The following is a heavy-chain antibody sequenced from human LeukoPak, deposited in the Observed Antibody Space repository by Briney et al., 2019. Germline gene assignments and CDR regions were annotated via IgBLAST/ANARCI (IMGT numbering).Heavy chain of an antibody. D-gene: IGHD2-15*01. CDR3: ASQGVGLDY. CDR2: IHYGGTI. V-gene: IGHV4-39*01. J-gene: IGHJ4*02. Sequence: SETLSLTCTVSGGSITTTSYYWGWIRQPPGKGLEWIGSIHYGGTIYYNPSLKSRLTISVDTSKNQFSLKLSSVTAADTAVYYCASQGVGLDYWGQGTLVTVSS. CDR1: GGSITTTSYY.